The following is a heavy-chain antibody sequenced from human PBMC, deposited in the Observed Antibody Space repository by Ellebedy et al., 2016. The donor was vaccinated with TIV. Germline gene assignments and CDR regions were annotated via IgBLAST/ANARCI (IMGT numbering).Heavy chain of an antibody. CDR1: GGTFSSYA. Sequence: SVKVSCXASGGTFSSYAISWVRQAPGQGLEWMGGIIPIFGTANYAQKFQGRVTITADESTSTAYMELSSLRSDDTAVYYCARAWGSGYDYYPYYFDYWGQGTLVTVSS. CDR2: IIPIFGTA. CDR3: ARAWGSGYDYYPYYFDY. V-gene: IGHV1-69*13. D-gene: IGHD5-12*01. J-gene: IGHJ4*02.